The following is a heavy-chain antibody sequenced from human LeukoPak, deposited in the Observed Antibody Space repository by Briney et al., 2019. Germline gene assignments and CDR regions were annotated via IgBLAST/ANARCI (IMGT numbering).Heavy chain of an antibody. J-gene: IGHJ4*02. Sequence: GASVKVSCKASGYTFTGYHMSWVRQAPGQGLEWTGWINPNSGNIGYAQKFQGRVTMTRNTSISTAYMELSSLRSEDTAVYYCARVVAAAGSDLDYWGQGTLVTVSS. CDR3: ARVVAAAGSDLDY. D-gene: IGHD6-13*01. CDR2: INPNSGNI. CDR1: GYTFTGYH. V-gene: IGHV1-8*02.